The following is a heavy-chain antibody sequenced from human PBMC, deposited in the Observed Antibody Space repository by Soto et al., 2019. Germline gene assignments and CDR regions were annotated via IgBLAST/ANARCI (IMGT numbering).Heavy chain of an antibody. CDR3: ARFLSGYWSGFVCHGIAYYAMDV. CDR1: APSLRSSTSY. J-gene: IGHJ6*02. V-gene: IGHV4-39*01. Sequence: TMSLTCTVSAPSLRSSTSYWGWPLQPPWKGLEWTGRTYYRRSTYYNPSLKRRGPQSQHTSKNQFSLKMTPVTAAERAVYYCARFLSGYWSGFVCHGIAYYAMDVWGQGTTVTVSS. D-gene: IGHD3-22*01. CDR2: TYYRRST.